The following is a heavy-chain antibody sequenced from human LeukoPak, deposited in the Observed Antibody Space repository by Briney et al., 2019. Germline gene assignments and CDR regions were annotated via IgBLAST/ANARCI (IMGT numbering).Heavy chain of an antibody. V-gene: IGHV3-48*01. D-gene: IGHD3-22*01. CDR1: GFTFSDYN. CDR3: ARVLHKRNYDSSTYYGY. Sequence: GGSLRLSCAASGFTFSDYNMNWVRQAPGKGLEWVSYISSSTTTIYYADSVKGRFTISRDNAKNSLYLQMNSLRAEDTAVYYCARVLHKRNYDSSTYYGYWGQGTLVTVSS. J-gene: IGHJ4*02. CDR2: ISSSTTTI.